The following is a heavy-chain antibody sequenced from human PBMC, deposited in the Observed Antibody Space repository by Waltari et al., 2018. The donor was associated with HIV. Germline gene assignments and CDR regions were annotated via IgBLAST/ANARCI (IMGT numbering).Heavy chain of an antibody. V-gene: IGHV3-30*18. CDR1: GFTFSSYG. D-gene: IGHD5-12*01. Sequence: QVQLVESGGGVVQPGRSLRLSCAASGFTFSSYGMHWVRQAPGKGLEWVGVISYDGSNKYYADSVKGRFTISRDNSKNTLYLQMNSLRAEDTAVYYCAKKGRDGYNYYYYYGMDVWGQGTTVTVSS. J-gene: IGHJ6*02. CDR3: AKKGRDGYNYYYYYGMDV. CDR2: ISYDGSNK.